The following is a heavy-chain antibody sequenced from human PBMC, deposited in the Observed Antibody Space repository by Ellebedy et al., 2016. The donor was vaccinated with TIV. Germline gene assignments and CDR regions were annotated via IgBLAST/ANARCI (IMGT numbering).Heavy chain of an antibody. D-gene: IGHD5-18*01. CDR2: ISSSSSYI. CDR1: GFTFSSYS. V-gene: IGHV3-21*01. J-gene: IGHJ5*02. CDR3: ARPWIQLWFDPFDP. Sequence: GESLKISXAASGFTFSSYSMNWVRQAPGKGLEWVSSISSSSSYIYYADSVKGRFTISRDNAKNSLYLQMNSLRAEDTAVYYCARPWIQLWFDPFDPWGQGTLVTVSS.